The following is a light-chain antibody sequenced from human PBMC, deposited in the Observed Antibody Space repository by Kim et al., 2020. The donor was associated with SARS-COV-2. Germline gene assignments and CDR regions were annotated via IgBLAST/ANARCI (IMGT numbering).Light chain of an antibody. CDR3: QSYDSSLSAYV. CDR2: GNN. V-gene: IGLV1-40*01. CDR1: SSNIGAGYD. J-gene: IGLJ1*01. Sequence: QRVIISCTGSSSNIGAGYDVHWYQQLPGTAPKLLIYGNNNRPSGVPDRFSGSKSGTSASLAITGLQAEDEADYYCQSYDSSLSAYVFGTGTKVTVL.